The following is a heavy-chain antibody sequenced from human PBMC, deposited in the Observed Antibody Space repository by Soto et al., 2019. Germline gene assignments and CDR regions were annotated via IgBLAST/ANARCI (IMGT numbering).Heavy chain of an antibody. J-gene: IGHJ6*02. CDR1: GFTFTSSA. Sequence: QMQLVQSGPEVKKPGTSVKVSCKASGFTFTSSAMQWVRQARGQRLEWIGWIVVGSGNTNYAQKFQERVTITRDMSTSTAYMELSRLRSEDTAVYYCAAEPQLRYFEWTVGMDVWGQGTTVTVSS. CDR3: AAEPQLRYFEWTVGMDV. V-gene: IGHV1-58*02. CDR2: IVVGSGNT. D-gene: IGHD3-9*01.